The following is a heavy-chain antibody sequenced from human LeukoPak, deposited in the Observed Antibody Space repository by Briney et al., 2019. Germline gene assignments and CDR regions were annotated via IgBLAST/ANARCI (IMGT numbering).Heavy chain of an antibody. V-gene: IGHV3-9*01. CDR3: AKAYYDSSPYYFDY. J-gene: IGHJ4*02. D-gene: IGHD3-22*01. Sequence: LSLTCTVSGGSISSYYWSWIRQPPGKGLEWVSGISWNSGSIGYADSVKGRFTISRDNAKNSLYLQMNSLRAEDTALYYCAKAYYDSSPYYFDYWGQGTLVTVSS. CDR2: ISWNSGSI. CDR1: GGSISSYY.